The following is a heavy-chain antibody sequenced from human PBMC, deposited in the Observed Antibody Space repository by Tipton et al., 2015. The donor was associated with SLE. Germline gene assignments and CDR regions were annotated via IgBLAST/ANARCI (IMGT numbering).Heavy chain of an antibody. Sequence: TLSLTCTVSGGSISSSSRYWGWIRQPPGKGLEWIGSVYYSGSSYYSPSLQSRVNITVDTTRNRFSLKLSSVTAADTAVYYCVRQLTTETTFVLDVFDIWGQGTMVTVSS. CDR3: VRQLTTETTFVLDVFDI. J-gene: IGHJ3*02. D-gene: IGHD4-17*01. CDR2: VYYSGSS. CDR1: GGSISSSSRY. V-gene: IGHV4-39*01.